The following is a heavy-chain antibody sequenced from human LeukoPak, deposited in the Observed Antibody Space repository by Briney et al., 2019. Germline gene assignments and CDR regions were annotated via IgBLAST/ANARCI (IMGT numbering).Heavy chain of an antibody. J-gene: IGHJ4*02. CDR2: IKSETDGGTT. Sequence: GGSLRLSCAASGFTFSNAWMSWVRQAPGKGLEWVGRIKSETDGGTTDYAAPVKGRFTISRDDSKNTLYLQMNSLKTEDTAVYYCTTSDSSGWSFDYWGQGTLVTVSS. CDR1: GFTFSNAW. CDR3: TTSDSSGWSFDY. V-gene: IGHV3-15*01. D-gene: IGHD6-19*01.